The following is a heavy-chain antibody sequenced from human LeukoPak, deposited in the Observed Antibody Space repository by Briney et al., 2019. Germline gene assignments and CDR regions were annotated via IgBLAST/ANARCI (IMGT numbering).Heavy chain of an antibody. D-gene: IGHD5-12*01. Sequence: GGSLRLSCAASGFTFSSYSMDWVRQAPGKGLEWVSSISSSSSYIYYADSVKGRFTISRDNAKNSLYLQMNSLRAEDTAVYYCARGSTRGYRRGYYYYMDVWGKGTTVTVSS. V-gene: IGHV3-21*01. CDR1: GFTFSSYS. J-gene: IGHJ6*03. CDR3: ARGSTRGYRRGYYYYMDV. CDR2: ISSSSSYI.